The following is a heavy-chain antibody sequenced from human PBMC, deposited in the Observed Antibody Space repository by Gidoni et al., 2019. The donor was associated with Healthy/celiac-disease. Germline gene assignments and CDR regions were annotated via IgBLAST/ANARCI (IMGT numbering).Heavy chain of an antibody. Sequence: DVQLVESGGGLVKPGGSLSLPCAPSGFTFSSYSMNWVRQAPGKGLEWVSSISSSSSYIYYADSVKGRFTISRDNAKNALYLQMNSLRAEDTAVYYCARDRGYEGAFDIWGQGTMVTVSS. CDR2: ISSSSSYI. J-gene: IGHJ3*02. D-gene: IGHD3-10*01. V-gene: IGHV3-21*01. CDR3: ARDRGYEGAFDI. CDR1: GFTFSSYS.